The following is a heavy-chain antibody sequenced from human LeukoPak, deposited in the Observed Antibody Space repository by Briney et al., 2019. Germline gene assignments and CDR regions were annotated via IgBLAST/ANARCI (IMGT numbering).Heavy chain of an antibody. Sequence: GGSLRLSCAASGFSFSNYDMDWVRQPAGEGLEWVSTVGSAGDTYYIDSVKGRFTSSRENAKNSLFLQMNRLRAGDTAVYFCARENVLAVAGKNYYYGMDVWGQGTTVTVSS. CDR2: VGSAGDT. D-gene: IGHD6-19*01. J-gene: IGHJ6*02. CDR3: ARENVLAVAGKNYYYGMDV. V-gene: IGHV3-13*01. CDR1: GFSFSNYD.